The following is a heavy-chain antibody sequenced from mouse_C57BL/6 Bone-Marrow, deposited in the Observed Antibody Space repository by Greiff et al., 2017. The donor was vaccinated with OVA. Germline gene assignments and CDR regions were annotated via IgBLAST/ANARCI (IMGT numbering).Heavy chain of an antibody. CDR2: ILPGSGRT. D-gene: IGHD2-4*01. V-gene: IGHV1-9*01. Sequence: QVQLQQSGAELMKPGSSVKLSCKATGSTFPGYWIEWVKQRPGHGLEWIGEILPGSGRTNYNEQFKGTATFTADTSSNTAYMQLSSLTAEDSAIYYSAIDYGAWFAYWGQGTLVTGYA. CDR1: GSTFPGYW. J-gene: IGHJ3*01. CDR3: AIDYGAWFAY.